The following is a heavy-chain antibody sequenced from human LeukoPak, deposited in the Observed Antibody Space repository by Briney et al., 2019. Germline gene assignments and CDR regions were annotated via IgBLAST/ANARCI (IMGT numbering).Heavy chain of an antibody. J-gene: IGHJ4*02. V-gene: IGHV3-9*03. Sequence: GGSLRLSCAASGFTFDDYAMHWVRQAPGKGLEWVSGISWNSGSIGYADSVKGRFTISRDNAKNSLYLQMNSLRAEDMALYYCAKESLYSSSSGYFDYWGQGTLVTVSS. CDR3: AKESLYSSSSGYFDY. D-gene: IGHD6-6*01. CDR2: ISWNSGSI. CDR1: GFTFDDYA.